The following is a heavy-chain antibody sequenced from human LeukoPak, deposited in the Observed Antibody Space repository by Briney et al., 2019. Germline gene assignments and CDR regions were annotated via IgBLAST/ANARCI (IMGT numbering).Heavy chain of an antibody. Sequence: SEALSLTCAVYGGSFSGYYWSWIRQPPGRGLEWIGEINHSGSTNYDPSLKSRVTISVDTSKNQFSLKLSSVTAADTAVYYCARGRENSGSYYPGGHYWGQGTLVTVSS. J-gene: IGHJ4*02. CDR3: ARGRENSGSYYPGGHY. CDR2: INHSGST. CDR1: GGSFSGYY. D-gene: IGHD1-26*01. V-gene: IGHV4-34*01.